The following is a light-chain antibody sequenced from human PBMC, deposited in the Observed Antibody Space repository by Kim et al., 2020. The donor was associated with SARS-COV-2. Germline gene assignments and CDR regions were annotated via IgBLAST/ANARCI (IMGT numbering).Light chain of an antibody. CDR3: QSYSSSLSGYV. Sequence: QSVLTQPPSVSGAPGQRVTISCTGSSYNIGAGYDVHWYQQLPGTAPKLLIYGISNRPSGVPDRFSGSKSGTSASLAITGLQAEDEADYYCQSYSSSLSGYVFGTGTKVTVL. CDR2: GIS. CDR1: SYNIGAGYD. V-gene: IGLV1-40*01. J-gene: IGLJ1*01.